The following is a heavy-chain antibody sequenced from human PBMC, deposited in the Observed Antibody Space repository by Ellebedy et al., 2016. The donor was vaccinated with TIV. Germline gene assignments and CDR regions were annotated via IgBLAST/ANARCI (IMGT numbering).Heavy chain of an antibody. CDR3: AREDAFDI. CDR1: GYTFTKYN. Sequence: AASVKVSCKASGYTFTKYNINSVRQSTGQGLEWLGWVNPNSGDTDYAQKFRDRVTMTRDTSTNTAYLELSSLRSEDTAVYYCAREDAFDIWGQGTMVTVSS. V-gene: IGHV1-8*01. J-gene: IGHJ3*02. CDR2: VNPNSGDT.